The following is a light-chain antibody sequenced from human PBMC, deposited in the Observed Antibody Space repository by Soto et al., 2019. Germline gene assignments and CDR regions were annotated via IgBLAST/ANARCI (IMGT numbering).Light chain of an antibody. J-gene: IGKJ1*01. CDR1: QSVSSN. Sequence: EIVITQSPATLSVSPGERATLSCMASQSVSSNLAWYQQKPGQSPRLLIYGASTRATCVPARFSGSGSGTEFTLTISNLQSEDFAVYHCQQYDKWPRTVGQGTKVEIK. CDR2: GAS. CDR3: QQYDKWPRT. V-gene: IGKV3-15*01.